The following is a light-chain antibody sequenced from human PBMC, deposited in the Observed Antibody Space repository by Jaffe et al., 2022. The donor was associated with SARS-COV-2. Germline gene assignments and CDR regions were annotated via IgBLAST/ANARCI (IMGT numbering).Light chain of an antibody. V-gene: IGKV1-9*01. J-gene: IGKJ1*01. CDR2: EAS. CDR3: QQFTTFPRT. Sequence: DIQLTQSPSFLSASVGDRVTITCRASQGISSFLAWYQQKPGKVPKLLIYEASTLQSGVPSRFSGSGSGTEFTLTISSLQPEDFATYYCQQFTTFPRTFGQGTEVEIK. CDR1: QGISSF.